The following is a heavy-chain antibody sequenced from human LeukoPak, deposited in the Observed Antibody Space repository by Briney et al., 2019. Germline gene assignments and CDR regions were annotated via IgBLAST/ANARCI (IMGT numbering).Heavy chain of an antibody. J-gene: IGHJ4*02. CDR2: INPHDSDT. CDR1: GYSFTNYW. D-gene: IGHD5-12*01. V-gene: IGHV5-51*01. Sequence: GESLKIPCKGSGYSFTNYWIGWVRQMPGKGLEWMGIINPHDSDTRYRPSFQGQVIISVDKSISTAYLQWSSLKASDTAMYYCARRGARMVASPLSFDYWGQGTLVSVSS. CDR3: ARRGARMVASPLSFDY.